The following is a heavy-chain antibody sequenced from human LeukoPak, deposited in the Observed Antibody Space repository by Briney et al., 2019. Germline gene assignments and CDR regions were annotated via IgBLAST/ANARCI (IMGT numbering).Heavy chain of an antibody. V-gene: IGHV4-39*01. CDR2: VTHTGTT. CDR1: DASVSSSGFR. CDR3: ARHRGYTYGDY. Sequence: SETLSLTCTVSDASVSSSGFRWGWLRQPPGRGLEWIGEVTHTGTTNYNPSLKSRVTISVGTSKNQFSLKLNSVTAADTAVYYCARHRGYTYGDYWGQGTLVTVSS. D-gene: IGHD5-18*01. J-gene: IGHJ4*02.